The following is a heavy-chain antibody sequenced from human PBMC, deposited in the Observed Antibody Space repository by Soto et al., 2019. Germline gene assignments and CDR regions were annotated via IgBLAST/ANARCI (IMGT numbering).Heavy chain of an antibody. D-gene: IGHD1-7*01. CDR2: ISYSGST. Sequence: QVQLQESGPGLVKPSQTLSLTCTVSGGSISSGNYYWSWIRQPPGKGLEWIGFISYSGSTYYNASLKSGFTISVDTSKNQFSLNLSFVTAADTAVYYCATMGTPATGLYYFDYWGQGTLVTVSS. J-gene: IGHJ4*02. V-gene: IGHV4-30-4*01. CDR1: GGSISSGNYY. CDR3: ATMGTPATGLYYFDY.